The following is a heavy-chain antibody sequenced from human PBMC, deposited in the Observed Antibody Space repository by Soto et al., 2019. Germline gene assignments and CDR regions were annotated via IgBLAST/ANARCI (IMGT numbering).Heavy chain of an antibody. CDR3: AKKYGPKFFLGGAFDL. V-gene: IGHV3-9*01. Sequence: EVELVESGGGLVQPGRSLRLSCAASGFTFDDYAMHWVRQAPGKGLEWVSGITWNGGSSGYADSVKGRFTISRDNAKNSLYWQMNSLRPEDTALDYCAKKYGPKFFLGGAFDLWGQGTMVTVSS. D-gene: IGHD2-15*01. CDR2: ITWNGGSS. J-gene: IGHJ3*01. CDR1: GFTFDDYA.